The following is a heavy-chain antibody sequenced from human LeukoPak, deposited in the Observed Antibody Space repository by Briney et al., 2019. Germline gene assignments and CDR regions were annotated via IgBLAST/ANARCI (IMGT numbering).Heavy chain of an antibody. CDR3: ARVTSISWFEGYFDY. D-gene: IGHD2-2*01. J-gene: IGHJ4*02. V-gene: IGHV4-38-2*02. Sequence: SETLSLTCTVSGYSISSGYYWGWIRRHPGKGLEWIGNIYHGGSTYYNPSLKSRVTMSGDTSKNQFSLNLSSVTAADTAVYYCARVTSISWFEGYFDYWGQGTLVTVSS. CDR2: IYHGGST. CDR1: GYSISSGYY.